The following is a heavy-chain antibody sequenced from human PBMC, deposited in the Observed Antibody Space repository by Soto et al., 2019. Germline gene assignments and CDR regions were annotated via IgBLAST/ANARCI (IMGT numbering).Heavy chain of an antibody. J-gene: IGHJ4*02. V-gene: IGHV3-23*01. Sequence: GGSLRLSCAASGFTFSSYAMSWVRQAPGKGLEWVSAISGSGGSTYYADSVKGRFTISRDNSKNTLYLQMNSLRAKDTAVYYCATMIVVVTTGHWGQGTLVTVSS. CDR2: ISGSGGST. CDR1: GFTFSSYA. CDR3: ATMIVVVTTGH. D-gene: IGHD3-22*01.